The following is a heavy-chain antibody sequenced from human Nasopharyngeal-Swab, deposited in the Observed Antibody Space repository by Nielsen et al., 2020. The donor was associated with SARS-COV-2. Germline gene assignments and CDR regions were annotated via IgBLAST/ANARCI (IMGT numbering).Heavy chain of an antibody. CDR1: GFTFSNAW. CDR2: IKSKTDGGTT. D-gene: IGHD6-13*01. Sequence: GGSLRLSCAASGFTFSNAWMSWVRQAPGKGLEWVGRIKSKTDGGTTDYAAPVKGRFTISRDDSKNTLYLQMNSLKTEDTAVYYCTTEDSSSWYWFDPWGQGTLVTVPS. V-gene: IGHV3-15*01. CDR3: TTEDSSSWYWFDP. J-gene: IGHJ5*02.